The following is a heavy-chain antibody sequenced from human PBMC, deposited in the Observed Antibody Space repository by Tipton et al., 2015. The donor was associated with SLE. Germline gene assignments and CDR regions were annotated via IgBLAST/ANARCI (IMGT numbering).Heavy chain of an antibody. Sequence: LRLSCTVSGGSISSGSYYWSWIRQPAGKGLEWIGRIYTSGSTNYNPSLKSRVTISVGTSKNQFSLKLSSVTAADTAVYYCAREGGSYTAFDYWGQGTLVTVSS. CDR1: GGSISSGSYY. J-gene: IGHJ4*02. CDR3: AREGGSYTAFDY. D-gene: IGHD1-26*01. V-gene: IGHV4-61*02. CDR2: IYTSGST.